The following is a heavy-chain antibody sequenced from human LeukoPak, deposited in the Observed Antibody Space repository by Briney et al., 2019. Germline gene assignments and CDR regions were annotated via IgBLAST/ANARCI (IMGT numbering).Heavy chain of an antibody. CDR1: GFTFSSYA. Sequence: PGRCLRLSCAASGFTFSSYAMHWVRQAPGKGLEWVAVISYDGSNKYYADSVKGRFTISRDNSKNTLYLQMNSLRAEDTAVYYCAREEIAGTYFDYWGQGTLVTVSS. CDR2: ISYDGSNK. V-gene: IGHV3-30*04. D-gene: IGHD6-13*01. J-gene: IGHJ4*02. CDR3: AREEIAGTYFDY.